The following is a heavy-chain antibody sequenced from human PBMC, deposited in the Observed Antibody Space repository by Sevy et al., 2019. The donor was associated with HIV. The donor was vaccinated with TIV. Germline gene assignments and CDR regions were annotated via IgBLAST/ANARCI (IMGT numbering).Heavy chain of an antibody. CDR3: AKGADDCSDGTCYAAYYYSVMDV. CDR1: GFTFSNYG. CDR2: ISYDGSNQ. D-gene: IGHD2-15*01. Sequence: GGSLRLSCAASGFTFSNYGMHWVRQAPGKGLEWVAVISYDGSNQYYADSVQGRFTISRDNSKNTLYLQMNSLSTEDTSVYYCAKGADDCSDGTCYAAYYYSVMDVWGQGTTVTVSS. V-gene: IGHV3-30*18. J-gene: IGHJ6*02.